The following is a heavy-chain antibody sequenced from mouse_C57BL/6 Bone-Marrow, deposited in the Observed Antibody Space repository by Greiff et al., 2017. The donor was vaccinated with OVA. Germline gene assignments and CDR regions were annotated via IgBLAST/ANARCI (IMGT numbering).Heavy chain of an antibody. CDR1: GYTFTDYY. J-gene: IGHJ3*01. Sequence: EVKLQQSGPELVKPGASVKISCKASGYTFTDYYMNWVKQSHGKSLEWIGDINPNNGGTSYNQKFKGKATLTVDKSSSTAYMELRSLTSEDSAVYYCARPITTVVEGFAYWGQGTLVTVSA. CDR2: INPNNGGT. CDR3: ARPITTVVEGFAY. V-gene: IGHV1-26*01. D-gene: IGHD1-1*01.